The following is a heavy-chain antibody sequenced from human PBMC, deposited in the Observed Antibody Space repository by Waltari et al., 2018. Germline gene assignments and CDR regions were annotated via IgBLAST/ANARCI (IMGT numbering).Heavy chain of an antibody. CDR3: ARHRTRSTLYNWFDP. D-gene: IGHD2-15*01. J-gene: IGHJ5*02. CDR2: IYPGDSDT. CDR1: GFNFSNYW. Sequence: EVQLVPSGAEVKKPGESLRISCPGSGFNFSNYWIGWVRQMPGKGLEWMGIIYPGDSDTRYSPSFQGQVTMSVDKSIRTAYLQWNSLKASDTAIYYCARHRTRSTLYNWFDPWGQGTQVSVSS. V-gene: IGHV5-51*01.